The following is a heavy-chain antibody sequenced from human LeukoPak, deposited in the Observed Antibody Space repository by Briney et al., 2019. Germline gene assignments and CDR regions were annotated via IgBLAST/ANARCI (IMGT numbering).Heavy chain of an antibody. CDR1: GFTFSDYY. Sequence: GGSLRLSCAASGFTFSDYYIYWIRQAPGKGLEWVSCMSGRGSTIYYADFVKGRFTISRDNAKKSLYLHMNSLRAEDTAVYYCARDLSPYDILTGVLFYWGQGTLVTVSS. D-gene: IGHD3-9*01. CDR2: MSGRGSTI. J-gene: IGHJ4*02. CDR3: ARDLSPYDILTGVLFY. V-gene: IGHV3-11*01.